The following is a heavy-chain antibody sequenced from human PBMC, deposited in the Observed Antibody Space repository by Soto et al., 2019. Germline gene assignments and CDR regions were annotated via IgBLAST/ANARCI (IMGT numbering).Heavy chain of an antibody. CDR1: GYSISYGYY. CDR3: ARGLYGMDV. CDR2: IYHSGST. D-gene: IGHD4-17*01. Sequence: SETLSLTCAVSGYSISYGYYWGWIRQPPGKGLEWIGSIYHSGSTYYNPSLRSRVTTSVDTSKNQFSLKLSSVTAADTAVYYCARGLYGMDVWGQGTTV. V-gene: IGHV4-38-2*01. J-gene: IGHJ6*02.